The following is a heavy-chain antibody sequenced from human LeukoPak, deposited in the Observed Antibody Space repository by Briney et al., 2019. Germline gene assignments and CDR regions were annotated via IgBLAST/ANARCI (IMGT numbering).Heavy chain of an antibody. J-gene: IGHJ5*02. CDR1: GGSFSAYY. D-gene: IGHD3-22*01. V-gene: IGHV4-34*01. CDR2: INHSGST. CDR3: ARGFTMIVVVTIVSDWFDP. Sequence: SETLSLTCAVFGGSFSAYYWSWIRQPPGKGLEWIGEINHSGSTNYNPSLKSRVTISVDTSKNQFSLKLSSVTAADTAVHYCARGFTMIVVVTIVSDWFDPWGQGTLVTVSS.